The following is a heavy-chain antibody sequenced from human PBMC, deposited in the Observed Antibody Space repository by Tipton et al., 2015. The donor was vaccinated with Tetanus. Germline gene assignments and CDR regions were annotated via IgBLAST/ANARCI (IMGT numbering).Heavy chain of an antibody. D-gene: IGHD6-19*01. CDR1: GFTFSSYA. J-gene: IGHJ4*02. V-gene: IGHV3-23*01. CDR2: ISGSGGST. CDR3: AKDTTGYSSGWYRGREFYFDY. Sequence: SLRLSCAASGFTFSSYAMSWVRQAPGKGLEWVSAISGSGGSTCYADSVKGRFTISRDNSKNTLYLQMNSLRAEDTAVYYCAKDTTGYSSGWYRGREFYFDYWGQGTLVTVSS.